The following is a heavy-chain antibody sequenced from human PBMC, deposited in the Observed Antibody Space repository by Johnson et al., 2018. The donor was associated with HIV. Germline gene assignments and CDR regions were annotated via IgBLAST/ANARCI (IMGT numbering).Heavy chain of an antibody. V-gene: IGHV3-7*01. D-gene: IGHD1-20*01. J-gene: IGHJ3*02. CDR1: GFTFSSYW. Sequence: EVQLAESGGGLVKPGGSLRLSCAASGFTFSSYWMSSVRQAPGKGLEWVANIKQDGSEKYYVDSVKGRFTISRDNAKNSLYLQMNSLRAEDTAVYYCARAEGLTGRNAFDIWGQGTMVTVSS. CDR2: IKQDGSEK. CDR3: ARAEGLTGRNAFDI.